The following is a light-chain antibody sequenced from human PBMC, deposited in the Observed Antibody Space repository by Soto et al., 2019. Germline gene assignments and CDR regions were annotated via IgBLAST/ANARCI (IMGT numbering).Light chain of an antibody. J-gene: IGLJ1*01. CDR2: DVN. CDR3: SSYTSSSTYV. V-gene: IGLV2-18*02. CDR1: SSDVGNSNG. Sequence: QSALTQPPSVSGSPGQSVAISCTGTSSDVGNSNGVSWYHQPPGTAPKLMIYDVNNRPSGVPDRFSGSKSGNTASLTISGLQAEDEGDYYCSSYTSSSTYVFGTGIKVTVL.